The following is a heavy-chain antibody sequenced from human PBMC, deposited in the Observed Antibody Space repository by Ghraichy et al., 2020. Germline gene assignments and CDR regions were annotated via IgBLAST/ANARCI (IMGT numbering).Heavy chain of an antibody. D-gene: IGHD3-10*01. CDR1: GFTFSSYA. V-gene: IGHV3-23*01. Sequence: GGSLRLSCAASGFTFSSYAMSWVRQAPGKGLEWVSAISTTGGSTYFADSVKGRFTISRDNSKNTLYLQMNSLRAEDTAVYYCAKELQWFGEPGKVWDYWGQGTLVTVSS. J-gene: IGHJ4*02. CDR3: AKELQWFGEPGKVWDY. CDR2: ISTTGGST.